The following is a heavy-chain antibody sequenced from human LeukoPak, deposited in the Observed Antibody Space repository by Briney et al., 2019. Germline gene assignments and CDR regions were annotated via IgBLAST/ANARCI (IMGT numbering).Heavy chain of an antibody. CDR3: ARGGATGYYYYMDV. Sequence: SETLSLTCTVSGGSISSNSDYWGWIRQPPGKGLEWIGSIYYSGTTYYNPSLKSRVTISVDTSRNQFSLKLSSVTAADTAVYYCARGGATGYYYYMDVWGKGTTVTVSS. V-gene: IGHV4-39*07. CDR1: GGSISSNSDY. J-gene: IGHJ6*03. CDR2: IYYSGTT. D-gene: IGHD1-26*01.